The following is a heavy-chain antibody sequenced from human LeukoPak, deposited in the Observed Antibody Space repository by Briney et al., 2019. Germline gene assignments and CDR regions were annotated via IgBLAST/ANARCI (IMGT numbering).Heavy chain of an antibody. CDR2: IYSTGRT. Sequence: PSETLSLTCTVSGGSISSYYGSWIRQPAGKGLEWIGRIYSTGRTNYNPSLKSRLTMSVDTSKNQFSLKLSSVTAADTAVYYCARVGTYYYDSSSYYSWFDPWGQGTLVTVSS. D-gene: IGHD3-22*01. CDR3: ARVGTYYYDSSSYYSWFDP. CDR1: GGSISSYY. V-gene: IGHV4-4*07. J-gene: IGHJ5*02.